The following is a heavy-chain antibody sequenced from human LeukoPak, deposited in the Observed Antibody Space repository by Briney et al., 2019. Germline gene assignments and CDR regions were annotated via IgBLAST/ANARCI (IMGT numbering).Heavy chain of an antibody. CDR3: AKEMDCSSTSCYGQIYAFDI. D-gene: IGHD2-2*01. J-gene: IGHJ3*02. CDR2: ISSSGSTI. V-gene: IGHV3-48*03. Sequence: PGVSLRLSCAASGFTFSSYEMNWVRQAPGKGLEWVSYISSSGSTIYYADSVKGRFTISRDNAKNSLYLQMNSLRAEDTAVYYCAKEMDCSSTSCYGQIYAFDIWGQGTMVTVSS. CDR1: GFTFSSYE.